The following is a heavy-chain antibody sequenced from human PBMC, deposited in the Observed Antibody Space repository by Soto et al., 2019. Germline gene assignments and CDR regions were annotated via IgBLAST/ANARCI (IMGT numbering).Heavy chain of an antibody. Sequence: PSETLSLTCTVSGGSISSYYWSWIRQHPGKGLEWIGYIYYSGSTYYNPSLKSRVTISVDTSKNQFSLKLSSVTAADTDVYYCARDNSGDQGGENYYGMDVWGQGTTVTVSS. CDR1: GGSISSYY. V-gene: IGHV4-59*06. CDR3: ARDNSGDQGGENYYGMDV. D-gene: IGHD3-16*01. CDR2: IYYSGST. J-gene: IGHJ6*02.